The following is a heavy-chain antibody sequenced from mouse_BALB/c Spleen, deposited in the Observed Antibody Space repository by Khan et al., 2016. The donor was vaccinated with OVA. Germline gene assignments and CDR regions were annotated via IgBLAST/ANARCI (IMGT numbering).Heavy chain of an antibody. D-gene: IGHD4-1*01. CDR3: AMGRTY. CDR2: ITYSGST. CDR1: GYSITSDYA. V-gene: IGHV3-2*02. Sequence: EVQLQESGPGLVKPSQSLSLTSTVTGYSITSDYAWNWIRQFPGNKLEWMGYITYSGSTSYRPSLKSRISITRDTSKNQFFLQLNSVTTEDTATYYCAMGRTYWGQGTLVTVSA. J-gene: IGHJ3*01.